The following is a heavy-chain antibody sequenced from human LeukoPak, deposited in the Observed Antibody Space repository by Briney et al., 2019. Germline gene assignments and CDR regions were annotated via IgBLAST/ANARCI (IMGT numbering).Heavy chain of an antibody. D-gene: IGHD3-10*01. CDR3: ARSAGLLWFGEAHFDY. CDR1: GGPISSYY. J-gene: IGHJ4*02. V-gene: IGHV4-59*01. Sequence: SETLSLTCTVSGGPISSYYWSWIRQPPGKGLEWIGYIYYSGSTNYNPSLKSRVTISVDTSKNQFSLKLSSVTAADTAVYYCARSAGLLWFGEAHFDYWGQGTLVTVSS. CDR2: IYYSGST.